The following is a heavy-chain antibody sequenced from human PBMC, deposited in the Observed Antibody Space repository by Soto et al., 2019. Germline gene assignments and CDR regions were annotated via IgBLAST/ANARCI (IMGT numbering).Heavy chain of an antibody. CDR3: AKDGDGAFDY. V-gene: IGHV3-30*18. CDR2: ISYDGSNK. J-gene: IGHJ4*02. D-gene: IGHD2-8*01. CDR1: GFTFSSYG. Sequence: QVQLVESGGGVVQPGRSLRLSCAASGFTFSSYGMHWVRQAPGKGLEWVAVISYDGSNKYYADSVKGRFTISRDNSKKTLYLQMNSLRAEDTAVYYCAKDGDGAFDYWGQGTLVTVSS.